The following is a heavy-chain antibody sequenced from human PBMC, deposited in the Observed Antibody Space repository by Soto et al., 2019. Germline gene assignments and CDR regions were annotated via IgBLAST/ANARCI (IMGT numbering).Heavy chain of an antibody. CDR3: TRRWGYSYALPYFDY. CDR2: ISDDGNNE. J-gene: IGHJ4*02. CDR1: GFTFNSYA. V-gene: IGHV3-30-3*01. Sequence: GGSLRLSCAASGFTFNSYAMDWVRQAPGKGLEWVAVISDDGNNEYYADSVKGRFTMSRDDSKNTVYLQMNSLRAEDTAVYYCTRRWGYSYALPYFDYWGQGALVTV. D-gene: IGHD3-16*01.